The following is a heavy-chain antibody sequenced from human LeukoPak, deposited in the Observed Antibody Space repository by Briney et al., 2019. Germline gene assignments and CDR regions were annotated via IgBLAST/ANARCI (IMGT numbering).Heavy chain of an antibody. J-gene: IGHJ4*02. V-gene: IGHV4-34*01. D-gene: IGHD6-6*01. CDR2: INHSGST. Sequence: SETLSLTCAVYGGSFSGYYWTWIRQPTGKGLEWIGEINHSGSTNYNPSLKSRVTISVDTSKNQFSLKLSSVTAADTVVYYCARGSIAARLADWGQGTLVTVSP. CDR3: ARGSIAARLAD. CDR1: GGSFSGYY.